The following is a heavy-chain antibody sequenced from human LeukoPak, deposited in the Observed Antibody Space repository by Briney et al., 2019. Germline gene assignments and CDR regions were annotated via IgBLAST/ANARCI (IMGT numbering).Heavy chain of an antibody. D-gene: IGHD3-3*01. CDR2: VYYSGNT. J-gene: IGHJ4*02. V-gene: IGHV4-39*07. CDR3: ARALYYDFWSGYYTVDY. CDR1: GGSISTSSYY. Sequence: PSETLSLTCNVSGGSISTSSYYWGWIRQPPGKGPEWIGSVYYSGNTYYNPSLKSRVTISVDTSKNQFSLKLSSVTAADTAVYYCARALYYDFWSGYYTVDYWGQGTLVTVSS.